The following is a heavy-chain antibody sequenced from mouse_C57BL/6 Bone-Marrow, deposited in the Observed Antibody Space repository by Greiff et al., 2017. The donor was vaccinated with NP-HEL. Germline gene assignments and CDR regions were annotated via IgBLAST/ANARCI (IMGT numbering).Heavy chain of an antibody. J-gene: IGHJ2*01. V-gene: IGHV14-4*01. Sequence: VQLQQSGAELVRPGASVKLSCTASGFNIKDDYMHWVKQRPEQGLEWIGWIDPENGDTEYASKFQGKATITAHTSSNTAYLQLSSLTSEDTAVYYCTTAQATNRGQGTTLTVSS. D-gene: IGHD3-2*02. CDR3: TTAQATN. CDR1: GFNIKDDY. CDR2: IDPENGDT.